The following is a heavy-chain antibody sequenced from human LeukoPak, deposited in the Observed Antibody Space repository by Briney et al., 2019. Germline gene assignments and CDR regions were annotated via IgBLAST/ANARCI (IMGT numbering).Heavy chain of an antibody. Sequence: ASVKVSCKASGYTFTGYYIHWVRQAPGQGLEWMGWINPHSGGTNYAQKFQGGVTMTRDTSITTAYMELSSLRSEDTAVYYCARGGMYYYGSGSRTLDYWGQGTLVTVSS. CDR3: ARGGMYYYGSGSRTLDY. CDR1: GYTFTGYY. D-gene: IGHD3-10*01. V-gene: IGHV1-2*02. J-gene: IGHJ4*02. CDR2: INPHSGGT.